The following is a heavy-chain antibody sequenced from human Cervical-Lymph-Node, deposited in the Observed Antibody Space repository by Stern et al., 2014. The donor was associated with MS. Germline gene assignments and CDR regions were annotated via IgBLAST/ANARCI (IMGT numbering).Heavy chain of an antibody. V-gene: IGHV3-72*01. Sequence: VQLVQSGGGLVQPGGSLRLSCAASGFTFSDHYMDWVRQAPGQGLERLGPIRKKGNRYSTEYAPSVKGKFTISRDDSKNSLYLQMNSLTTEDTAVYYCARIGPPLQDAFDIWGRGTMVTVSS. CDR1: GFTFSDHY. D-gene: IGHD1-14*01. CDR2: IRKKGNRYST. CDR3: ARIGPPLQDAFDI. J-gene: IGHJ3*02.